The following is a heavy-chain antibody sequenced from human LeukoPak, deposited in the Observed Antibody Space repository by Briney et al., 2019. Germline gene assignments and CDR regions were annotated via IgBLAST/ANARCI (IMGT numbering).Heavy chain of an antibody. Sequence: PSETLSLTCAVYGGSFSGYHWTWIRQSPGKGLEWIGDINPSGSTYYNPSLKSRLTISVDTSKNHFSLKLRTVTAADTAVYYCSGGRNNITMRVELMTSVSYYSYVWGKGTTVTVS. CDR2: INPSGST. J-gene: IGHJ6*03. CDR1: GGSFSGYH. D-gene: IGHD3-22*01. CDR3: SGGRNNITMRVELMTSVSYYSYV. V-gene: IGHV4-34*01.